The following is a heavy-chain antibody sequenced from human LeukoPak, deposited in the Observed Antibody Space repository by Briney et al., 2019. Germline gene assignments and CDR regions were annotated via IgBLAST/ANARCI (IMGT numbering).Heavy chain of an antibody. Sequence: ASVKVSCKASGYTFTGYYMHWVRQAPGQGLEWMGWINPNSGGTNYAQKFQGRVTMTRDTSISTAYMELSRLRSDDTAVYYCARDRSSGWFPLNWFDPWDQGTLVTVSS. D-gene: IGHD6-19*01. CDR3: ARDRSSGWFPLNWFDP. CDR2: INPNSGGT. V-gene: IGHV1-2*02. CDR1: GYTFTGYY. J-gene: IGHJ5*02.